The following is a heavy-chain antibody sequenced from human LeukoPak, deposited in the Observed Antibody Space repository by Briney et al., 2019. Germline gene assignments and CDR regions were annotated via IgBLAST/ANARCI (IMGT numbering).Heavy chain of an antibody. Sequence: SETLSLTCAVSGYSISSGYYWGWIRQPPGKGLEWIGSIYHSGGTYYNPSLKSRVTISVDTSKNQFSLKLSSVTAADTAVYYCASAIPDSSGYQTFDYWGQGTLVTVSS. D-gene: IGHD6-19*01. CDR2: IYHSGGT. CDR3: ASAIPDSSGYQTFDY. J-gene: IGHJ4*02. V-gene: IGHV4-38-2*01. CDR1: GYSISSGYY.